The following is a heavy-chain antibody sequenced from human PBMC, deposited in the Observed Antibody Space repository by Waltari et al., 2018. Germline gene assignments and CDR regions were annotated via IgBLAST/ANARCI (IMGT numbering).Heavy chain of an antibody. CDR2: IYYSGST. J-gene: IGHJ4*02. CDR3: ARDEGSGSYWDY. V-gene: IGHV4-59*12. CDR1: GGSISSYY. D-gene: IGHD1-26*01. Sequence: QVQLQESGPGLVKPSETLSLTCTVSGGSISSYYWSWIRQPPGKGLEWIGYIYYSGSTNYNPSLKSRVTISVDKSKNQFSLKLSSVTAADTAVYYCARDEGSGSYWDYWGQGTLVTVSS.